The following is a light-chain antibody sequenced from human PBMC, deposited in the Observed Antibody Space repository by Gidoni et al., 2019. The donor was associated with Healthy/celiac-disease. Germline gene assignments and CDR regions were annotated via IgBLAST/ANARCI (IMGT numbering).Light chain of an antibody. V-gene: IGKV1-5*03. Sequence: DIQMTQSPSTLSASVGDRVTITCRASQSISSWLAWYQQKPGKAPKLLIYKASSLESGVPSRFSGSGSGTEFTLTISSLQPDDFATYYCQQYNSYSRTFXXXTKAEIK. CDR2: KAS. CDR1: QSISSW. CDR3: QQYNSYSRT. J-gene: IGKJ1*01.